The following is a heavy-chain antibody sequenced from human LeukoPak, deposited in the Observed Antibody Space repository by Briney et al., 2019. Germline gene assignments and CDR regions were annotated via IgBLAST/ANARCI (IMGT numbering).Heavy chain of an antibody. V-gene: IGHV3-23*01. Sequence: GGSLRLSCAASGFTFSSYAMSWVRQAPGKGLEWVSAISGSGGSTYYADSVKGRFTISRDNSKNTLYLRMNSLRAEDTAVYYCAKAVSAVGYYYMDVWGKGTTVTVSS. CDR3: AKAVSAVGYYYMDV. D-gene: IGHD6-13*01. J-gene: IGHJ6*03. CDR1: GFTFSSYA. CDR2: ISGSGGST.